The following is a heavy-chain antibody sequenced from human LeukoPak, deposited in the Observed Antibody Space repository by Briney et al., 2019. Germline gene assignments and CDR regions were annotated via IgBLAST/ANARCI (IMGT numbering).Heavy chain of an antibody. Sequence: GGSLRLSCAASGFTFSSYWMHWVRQAPGKGLVWVSRINSDGSSTSYADSVKGRFTISRDNAKNTPYLQMNSLRAEDTAVYYCAREQGYCSSTSCYVGAFDIWGQRTMVTVSS. V-gene: IGHV3-74*01. D-gene: IGHD2-2*01. CDR2: INSDGSST. CDR3: AREQGYCSSTSCYVGAFDI. CDR1: GFTFSSYW. J-gene: IGHJ3*02.